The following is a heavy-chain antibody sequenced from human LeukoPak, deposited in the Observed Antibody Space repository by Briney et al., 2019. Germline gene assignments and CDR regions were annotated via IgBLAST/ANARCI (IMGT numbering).Heavy chain of an antibody. Sequence: GGSLRLSCEASGFTFSSYGMNWVRQAPGKGLEWVSYISSSGSTIYYADSVKGRFTISRDNAKNSLYLQMNSLRGQDKAVYYCARDAPVNYYDSSGYYASIDYWGQGTLVTVSS. D-gene: IGHD3-22*01. CDR3: ARDAPVNYYDSSGYYASIDY. J-gene: IGHJ4*02. V-gene: IGHV3-48*03. CDR1: GFTFSSYG. CDR2: ISSSGSTI.